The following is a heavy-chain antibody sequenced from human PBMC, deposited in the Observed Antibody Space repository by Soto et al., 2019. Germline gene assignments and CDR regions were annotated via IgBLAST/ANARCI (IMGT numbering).Heavy chain of an antibody. Sequence: ASVKVSCKASGYTFTSYGISWVRQAPGQGLEWMGWISAYNGNTNYAQKLQGRVTMTTDTSTSTAYMELRSLRSDDTAVYYCARENVPLEWLLYNYYYGMDVWGQGTTVTVSS. V-gene: IGHV1-18*04. CDR2: ISAYNGNT. J-gene: IGHJ6*02. CDR3: ARENVPLEWLLYNYYYGMDV. CDR1: GYTFTSYG. D-gene: IGHD3-3*01.